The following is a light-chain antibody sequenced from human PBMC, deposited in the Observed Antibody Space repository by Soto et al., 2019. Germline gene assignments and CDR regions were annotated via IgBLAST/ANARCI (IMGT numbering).Light chain of an antibody. Sequence: ESVLTQSPGTLSLCPGERATLSCRASRAVTSNFLAWYQQKPGQAPRLLIYAASSRATGIPDRFSGSGSGTDFTLTISRLEPEDFAVYYCQQYGVSQNTFGQGTKLETK. CDR1: RAVTSNF. CDR3: QQYGVSQNT. CDR2: AAS. J-gene: IGKJ2*01. V-gene: IGKV3-20*01.